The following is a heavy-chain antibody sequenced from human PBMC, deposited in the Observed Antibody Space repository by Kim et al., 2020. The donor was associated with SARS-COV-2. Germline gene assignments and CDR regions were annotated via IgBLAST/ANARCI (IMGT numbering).Heavy chain of an antibody. V-gene: IGHV3-33*08. D-gene: IGHD7-27*01. J-gene: IGHJ6*01. CDR1: GFTFSSYG. CDR3: ASNLGPGGYYYYGMDV. Sequence: GGSLRLSCAASGFTFSSYGMHWVRQAPGKGLEWVAVIWYDGSNKYYADPVKGRFTISRDNPKNTLYLQMNSLRAEDTAVYYCASNLGPGGYYYYGMDVWGQGTTVTVSS. CDR2: IWYDGSNK.